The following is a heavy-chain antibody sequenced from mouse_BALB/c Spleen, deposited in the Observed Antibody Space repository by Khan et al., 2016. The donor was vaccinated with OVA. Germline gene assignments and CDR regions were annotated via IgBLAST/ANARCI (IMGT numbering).Heavy chain of an antibody. CDR3: ARSVTITTVVATDFDY. J-gene: IGHJ2*01. CDR2: ISYSGRT. D-gene: IGHD1-1*01. Sequence: EVQLQESGPGLVKPSQSLSLTCTVTGYSITSDYAWNWIRQFPGNKLEWMGYISYSGRTSYNPSLKSRISINRDTSKNQFFLPLHSVTTEDTATYYCARSVTITTVVATDFDYWGQGTTLTVSS. V-gene: IGHV3-2*02. CDR1: GYSITSDYA.